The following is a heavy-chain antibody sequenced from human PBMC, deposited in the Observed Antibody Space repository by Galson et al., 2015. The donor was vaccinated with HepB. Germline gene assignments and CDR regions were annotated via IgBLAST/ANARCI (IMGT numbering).Heavy chain of an antibody. D-gene: IGHD7-27*01. CDR1: GGSISSYY. CDR2: ISYSGST. CDR3: ARRVQGLTGFFDY. J-gene: IGHJ4*02. Sequence: SETLSLTCTVSGGSISSYYWSWIRQPPGKGLDWIGYISYSGSTNYNPSLKSRVTISVDKSKNQFSLKLSSVTAADTAVYYCARRVQGLTGFFDYWGQGTLVTVSS. V-gene: IGHV4-59*12.